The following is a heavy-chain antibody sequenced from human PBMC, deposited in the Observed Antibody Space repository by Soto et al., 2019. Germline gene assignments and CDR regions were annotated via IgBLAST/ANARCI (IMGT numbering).Heavy chain of an antibody. Sequence: QVHLVQSGAEVKKPGASVKVSCKGSGYAFTTYGITWVRQAPGQGLEWMGWISAHNGNTNYAQKLQGRVTVTRDTSTSTAYMELRSPRSDDPAVDYCARGRYGDYWGQGALVTVSS. D-gene: IGHD1-1*01. CDR3: ARGRYGDY. J-gene: IGHJ4*02. V-gene: IGHV1-18*01. CDR1: GYAFTTYG. CDR2: ISAHNGNT.